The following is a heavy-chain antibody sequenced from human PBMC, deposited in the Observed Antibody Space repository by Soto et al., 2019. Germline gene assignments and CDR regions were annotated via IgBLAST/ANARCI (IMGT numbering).Heavy chain of an antibody. CDR2: ISYDGSNK. J-gene: IGHJ4*02. CDR1: GFPFTTYG. CDR3: VGGQYYFDY. D-gene: IGHD4-4*01. V-gene: IGHV3-30*03. Sequence: QVQLVESGGGVVQPGRSLRLSCAASGFPFTTYGMHWVREGPGKGLDWVAAISYDGSNKFYADSVKGRFTISRDNSKNTLDLQMSSRRAEDAAVYYCVGGQYYFDYRGQGTLVSVSS.